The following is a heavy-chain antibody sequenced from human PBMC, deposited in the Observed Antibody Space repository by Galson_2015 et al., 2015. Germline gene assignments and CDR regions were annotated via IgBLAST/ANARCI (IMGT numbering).Heavy chain of an antibody. D-gene: IGHD4-17*01. CDR2: INPNSGDT. CDR1: GYIFTGYS. CDR3: ARDDYGDYSPIFDY. V-gene: IGHV1-2*06. J-gene: IGHJ4*02. Sequence: SVKVSCKASGYIFTGYSMNWVRQAPGQGLEWMGRINPNSGDTNYAQKFQGRVTVTRDTSISTAYMELSRLRSDDTAVYYCARDDYGDYSPIFDYWGQGTLVTVSS.